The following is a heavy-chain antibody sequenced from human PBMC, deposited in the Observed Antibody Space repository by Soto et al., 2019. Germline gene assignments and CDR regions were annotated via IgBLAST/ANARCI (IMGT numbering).Heavy chain of an antibody. J-gene: IGHJ4*02. V-gene: IGHV3-48*02. CDR2: ISSTSRTI. D-gene: IGHD5-12*01. CDR3: ARGLRDGYNCLYY. Sequence: PGGSLRLSCAASGFTFNSHSMNWVRQAPGKGLEWVSYISSTSRTIYYADSVKGRFTISRDNAKNSLYLQMNSLRDEDTAVYYCARGLRDGYNCLYYWGQGTLVTVSS. CDR1: GFTFNSHS.